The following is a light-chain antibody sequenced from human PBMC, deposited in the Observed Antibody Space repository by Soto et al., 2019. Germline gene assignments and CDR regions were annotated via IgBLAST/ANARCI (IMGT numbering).Light chain of an antibody. J-gene: IGLJ1*01. CDR2: EVS. CDR3: SSYAGSDNYV. CDR1: SSDVGGYNF. Sequence: LTQPPSASGSPGQSVTISCTGTSSDVGGYNFVSWYQQYPGKAPKLMIYEVSKRPSGVPDRFSGSKSGNTASLTVSGLQAEDEADYYCSSYAGSDNYVFGTGTKVTVL. V-gene: IGLV2-8*01.